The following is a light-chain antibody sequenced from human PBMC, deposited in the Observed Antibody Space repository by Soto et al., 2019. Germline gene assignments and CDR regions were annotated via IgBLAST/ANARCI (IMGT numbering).Light chain of an antibody. CDR2: AAS. V-gene: IGKV1-39*01. CDR3: QQDNSFPWT. Sequence: DIQMTHSPSSLSGSVGDGVTITSRASKSISSLLNWYQQKPGQAPNLLIYAASNLQSGVPSRFSGSGSGTDFTLTISSLQPEDFATYYCQQDNSFPWTFGQGTKVDIK. J-gene: IGKJ1*01. CDR1: KSISSL.